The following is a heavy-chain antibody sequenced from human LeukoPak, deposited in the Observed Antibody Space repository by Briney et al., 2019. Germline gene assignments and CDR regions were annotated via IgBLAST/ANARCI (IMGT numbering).Heavy chain of an antibody. D-gene: IGHD2-2*01. CDR2: MNPNSGNT. CDR3: ARGRYCSSTSCYALYNWFDP. CDR1: GYTFTSYD. J-gene: IGHJ5*02. Sequence: GASVKVSCKASGYTFTSYDINWVRQATGQGLEWMGWMNPNSGNTGYAQKFQGRVTMTRNTSISTAYMELSSLRSEDTAVYYCARGRYCSSTSCYALYNWFDPWGQGTLVTVSS. V-gene: IGHV1-8*02.